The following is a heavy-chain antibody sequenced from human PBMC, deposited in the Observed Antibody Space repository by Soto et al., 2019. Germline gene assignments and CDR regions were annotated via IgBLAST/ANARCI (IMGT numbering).Heavy chain of an antibody. D-gene: IGHD1-26*01. CDR2: ISYDGSNR. Sequence: GSLRLSCAASGFTFSSYGMHWVRQAPGKGLEWVAVISYDGSNRYYADSVKGRFTISRDNSKNTLYLQMNSLRAEDTAVYYCAKEGGATARWFDPWGQGTLVTVSS. CDR3: AKEGGATARWFDP. V-gene: IGHV3-30*18. CDR1: GFTFSSYG. J-gene: IGHJ5*02.